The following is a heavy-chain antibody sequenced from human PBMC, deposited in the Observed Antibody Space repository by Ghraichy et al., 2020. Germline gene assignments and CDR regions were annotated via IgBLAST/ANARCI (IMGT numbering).Heavy chain of an antibody. Sequence: GESLNISCAASGFTFSSYAMSWVRQAPGKGLEVVSSISGSGSSTYYADSVKGRFTFSRDNSKNTLYVQMNSLRAEDTAVYYCAKDGLYGSSGSYQRGAFDIWGQGTLVTVSS. CDR2: ISGSGSST. J-gene: IGHJ3*02. V-gene: IGHV3-23*01. D-gene: IGHD3-22*01. CDR3: AKDGLYGSSGSYQRGAFDI. CDR1: GFTFSSYA.